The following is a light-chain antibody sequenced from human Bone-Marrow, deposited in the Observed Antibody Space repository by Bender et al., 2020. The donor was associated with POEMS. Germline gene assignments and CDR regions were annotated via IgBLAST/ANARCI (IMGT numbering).Light chain of an antibody. J-gene: IGLJ3*02. CDR2: SNN. Sequence: QSVLTQSPSASGTPGQRVTISCSGSSSNIGSNSVNWYQQLPGTAPKLLIYSNNQRPSGVPDRFSGSKSGTSASLAISELQSEDEALYYCSAWDDSLSGWVFGGGTKLTVL. CDR1: SSNIGSNS. CDR3: SAWDDSLSGWV. V-gene: IGLV1-44*01.